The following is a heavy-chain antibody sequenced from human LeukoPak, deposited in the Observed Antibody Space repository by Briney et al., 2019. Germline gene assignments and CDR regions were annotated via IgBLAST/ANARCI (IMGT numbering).Heavy chain of an antibody. J-gene: IGHJ4*02. V-gene: IGHV4-4*07. CDR1: GGSISSYY. D-gene: IGHD3-16*01. CDR2: IYTSGST. CDR3: ARDLDGGTPPAFDY. Sequence: SETLSLTCTVSGGSISSYYWSWIRQTAGKGLEWIGRIYTSGSTNYNPSLKSRVTMSVDTSKNQFSLKLSSVTAADTAVYYCARDLDGGTPPAFDYWGQGTLVTVSS.